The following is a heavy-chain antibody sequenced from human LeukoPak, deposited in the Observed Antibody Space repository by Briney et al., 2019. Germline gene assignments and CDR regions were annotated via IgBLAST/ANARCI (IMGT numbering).Heavy chain of an antibody. J-gene: IGHJ4*02. V-gene: IGHV3-43*02. CDR3: ARESERSGWYDY. CDR2: ISGDGGST. Sequence: GGSLRLSCAAPGFIFDDYAIHWVRQAPGKGREWVSLISGDGGSTFYADSVKGRFTISRDNSKNSLYLQMSSLRSEDTALYYCARESERSGWYDYWGQGTLVTVSS. D-gene: IGHD6-19*01. CDR1: GFIFDDYA.